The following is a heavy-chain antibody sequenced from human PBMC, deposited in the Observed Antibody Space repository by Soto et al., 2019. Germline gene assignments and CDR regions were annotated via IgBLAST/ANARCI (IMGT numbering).Heavy chain of an antibody. CDR3: AKSGPTNYFDF. J-gene: IGHJ4*02. V-gene: IGHV3-23*01. Sequence: GGSLRLSCAASGFTFSTFAMNWVRQAPGRGLEWVSGITGGSGFTFYADSVKGRFTISRDDSENTLFLQMSSLRAEDTAKYYCAKSGPTNYFDFWGQGTLVTVSS. CDR2: ITGGSGFT. D-gene: IGHD1-26*01. CDR1: GFTFSTFA.